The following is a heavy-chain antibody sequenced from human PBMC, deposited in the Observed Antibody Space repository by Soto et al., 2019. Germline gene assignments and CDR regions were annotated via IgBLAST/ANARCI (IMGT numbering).Heavy chain of an antibody. D-gene: IGHD6-13*01. CDR2: MNPGSGKT. CDR1: GYSFINFD. CDR3: ARMASAGTLNWFDP. V-gene: IGHV1-8*02. Sequence: ASVKVSCKASGYSFINFDTSWVRQAAGQGPEWLGWMNPGSGKTGYTSKFQGRVAMTRDASTATSHLDLTSLTSDDTAVYYCARMASAGTLNWFDPWGPGTLVTVSS. J-gene: IGHJ5*02.